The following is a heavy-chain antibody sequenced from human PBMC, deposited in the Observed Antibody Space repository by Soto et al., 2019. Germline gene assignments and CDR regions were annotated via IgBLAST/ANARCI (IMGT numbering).Heavy chain of an antibody. CDR1: EYTFNDDY. J-gene: IGHJ4*01. V-gene: IGHV1-2*02. CDR2: LNPNTGAT. CDR3: ARQSCSSTSCFYDC. Sequence: SVRVSGKPSEYTFNDDYIYWLRQAPGQGLEWIGWLNPNTGATEFAQRFQGRVTLTSDTSISTDYMELSRLTSDDTAVFYCARQSCSSTSCFYDCWG. D-gene: IGHD2-2*01.